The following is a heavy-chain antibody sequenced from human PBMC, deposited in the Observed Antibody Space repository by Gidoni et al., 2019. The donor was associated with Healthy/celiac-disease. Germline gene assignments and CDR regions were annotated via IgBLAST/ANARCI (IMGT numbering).Heavy chain of an antibody. CDR2: INHSGST. D-gene: IGHD3-10*01. J-gene: IGHJ4*02. CDR1: GGSFSGYY. CDR3: ARGAVRGAFDY. V-gene: IGHV4-34*01. Sequence: QVQLQQWGAGLLTPSETLSLTCAVYGGSFSGYYWSWIRQPPGKGLEWIGEINHSGSTNYNPSLKRRVTISVDTSKNQFSLKLSSVTAADTAVYYCARGAVRGAFDYWGQGTLVTVSS.